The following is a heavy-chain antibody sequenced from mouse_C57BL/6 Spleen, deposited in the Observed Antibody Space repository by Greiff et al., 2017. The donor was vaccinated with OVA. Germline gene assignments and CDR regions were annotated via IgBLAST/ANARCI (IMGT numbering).Heavy chain of an antibody. CDR1: GFTFSSYA. J-gene: IGHJ2*01. CDR3: ARDFDDGYPDY. V-gene: IGHV5-4*01. D-gene: IGHD2-3*01. Sequence: DVMLVESGGGLVKPGGSLKLSCAASGFTFSSYAMSWVRQTPEKRLEWVATISDGGSYTYYPDNVKGRFTISRDNAKNNLYLQMSHLKSEDTAMYYCARDFDDGYPDYWGQGTTLTVSS. CDR2: ISDGGSYT.